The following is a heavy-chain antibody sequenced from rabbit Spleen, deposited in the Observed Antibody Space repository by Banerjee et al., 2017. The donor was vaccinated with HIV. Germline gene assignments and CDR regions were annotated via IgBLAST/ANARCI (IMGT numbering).Heavy chain of an antibody. J-gene: IGHJ6*01. CDR1: GFSFSDRDV. Sequence: QEQLEESGRGLVQPEGSLTLTCKASGFSFSDRDVMCWVRQAPGKGLEWIGCIRSTTTATWYASWAKGRFTISKTSSTTVTLQMTSLTVADTATYFCARDTGSSFSSYGMDLWARGPSSPS. V-gene: IGHV1S45*01. CDR3: ARDTGSSFSSYGMDL. D-gene: IGHD8-1*01. CDR2: IRSTTTAT.